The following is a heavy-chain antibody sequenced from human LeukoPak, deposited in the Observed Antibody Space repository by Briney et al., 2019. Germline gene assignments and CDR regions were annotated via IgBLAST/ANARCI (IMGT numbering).Heavy chain of an antibody. D-gene: IGHD3-22*01. CDR2: ISGYNGNT. Sequence: ASVKVSCKASGYIFTNFGISWVRQARGQGLEWMGWISGYNGNTKYVQKFQGRVTMTTDTSTSTAYMELRSLRSDDTAVYYCARDLTHRRNYDNSGYQIFPAYWGQGTLVTVSS. V-gene: IGHV1-18*01. CDR1: GYIFTNFG. CDR3: ARDLTHRRNYDNSGYQIFPAY. J-gene: IGHJ4*02.